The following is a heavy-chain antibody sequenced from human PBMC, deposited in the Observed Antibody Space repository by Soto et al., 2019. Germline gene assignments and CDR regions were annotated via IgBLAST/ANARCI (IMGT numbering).Heavy chain of an antibody. Sequence: EVQLLESGGGLVQPGWSLRLSCAASGFTFSSYALSWVRQAPGKGLEWVSSMSGSGGTTYHAESVKGRFTISRDNSKNTLYVKMNSLRVEDTAVYYCEQRARFPYGMDVWGQGTTVTVS. CDR2: MSGSGGTT. J-gene: IGHJ6*02. CDR3: EQRARFPYGMDV. D-gene: IGHD3-3*01. V-gene: IGHV3-23*01. CDR1: GFTFSSYA.